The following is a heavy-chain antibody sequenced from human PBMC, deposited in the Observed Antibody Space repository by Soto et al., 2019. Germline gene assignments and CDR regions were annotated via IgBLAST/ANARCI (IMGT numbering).Heavy chain of an antibody. Sequence: ASVKVSCKASGYTFTSYGISWVRQAPGQGLEWMGWISAYNGNTNYAQKLQGRVTMTTETSTGTAYMELRSLRSDDTAVYYCARDSLRNDYGHAKSYYYYYMDVWGKGTTVTVSS. D-gene: IGHD4-17*01. J-gene: IGHJ6*03. CDR3: ARDSLRNDYGHAKSYYYYYMDV. CDR2: ISAYNGNT. V-gene: IGHV1-18*01. CDR1: GYTFTSYG.